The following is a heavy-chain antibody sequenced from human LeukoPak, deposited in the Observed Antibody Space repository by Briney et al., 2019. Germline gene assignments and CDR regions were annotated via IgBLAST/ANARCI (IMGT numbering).Heavy chain of an antibody. Sequence: QPGGSLRLSCAASGFTFSSYAMSWVRQAPGKGLEWVSAISGSGGSTYYADSVKGRFTISRDNSKNTLYLQVNSLRAEDTAVYYCAKDPWWSEHAFDIWGQGTMVTVSS. CDR1: GFTFSSYA. V-gene: IGHV3-23*01. CDR3: AKDPWWSEHAFDI. D-gene: IGHD2-15*01. CDR2: ISGSGGST. J-gene: IGHJ3*02.